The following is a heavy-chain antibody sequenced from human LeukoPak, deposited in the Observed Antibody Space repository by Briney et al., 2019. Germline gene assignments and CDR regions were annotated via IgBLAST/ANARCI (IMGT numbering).Heavy chain of an antibody. CDR3: ARARKVQLLWFGELFDY. J-gene: IGHJ4*02. CDR2: IIPIFGTA. Sequence: ASVKVSCKASGGTFSSYAISWVRQAPGQGLEWMGGIIPIFGTANYAQKFQGRVTITADESTSTAYMELSRLRSDDTAVYYCARARKVQLLWFGELFDYWGQGTLVTVSS. D-gene: IGHD3-10*01. CDR1: GGTFSSYA. V-gene: IGHV1-69*13.